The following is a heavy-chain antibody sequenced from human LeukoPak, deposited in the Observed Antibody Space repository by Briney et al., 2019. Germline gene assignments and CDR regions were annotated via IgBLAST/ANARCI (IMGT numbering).Heavy chain of an antibody. CDR1: GFTFSSYA. CDR3: AELGITMIGGV. V-gene: IGHV3-30*04. J-gene: IGHJ6*04. D-gene: IGHD3-10*02. Sequence: TGGSLRLSCAASGFTFSSYAMHWVRQAPGKGLEWVAVISYDGSNKYYVDSVKGRFTTSRDNSRNTLYLQMNSLRAEDTAVYYCAELGITMIGGVWGKGTTVTISS. CDR2: ISYDGSNK.